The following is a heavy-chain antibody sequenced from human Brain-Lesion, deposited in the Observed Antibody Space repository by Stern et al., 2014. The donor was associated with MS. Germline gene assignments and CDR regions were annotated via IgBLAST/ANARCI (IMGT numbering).Heavy chain of an antibody. CDR1: GGSISSGGYY. Sequence: QVQLVESGPGLVKPSQTLSLSCTVSGGSISSGGYYWSWIRQPAGKGLEWIGRIFNSGSTSDNPPLKSRGTKSKDTSKKHVSLRLNSMTAADTAVYYCARGRVVPGFQYYATDVWGQGTTVIVSS. CDR2: IFNSGST. CDR3: ARGRVVPGFQYYATDV. V-gene: IGHV4-61*02. J-gene: IGHJ6*02. D-gene: IGHD2-2*01.